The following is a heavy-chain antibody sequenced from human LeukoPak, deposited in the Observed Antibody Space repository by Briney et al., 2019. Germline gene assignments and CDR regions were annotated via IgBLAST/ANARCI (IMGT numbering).Heavy chain of an antibody. J-gene: IGHJ4*02. V-gene: IGHV1-8*02. D-gene: IGHD3-22*01. CDR1: GYTFTSYD. CDR2: MNPNSGNT. Sequence: GASVKVSCKASGYTFTSYDINWVRQATGQGLEWMGWMNPNSGNTGYAQKFQGRVTMTRNTSISTAYMELSSLRSEDTAVYYCARGGYSSGYYYVGYYFDYWGQGTLVTVSS. CDR3: ARGGYSSGYYYVGYYFDY.